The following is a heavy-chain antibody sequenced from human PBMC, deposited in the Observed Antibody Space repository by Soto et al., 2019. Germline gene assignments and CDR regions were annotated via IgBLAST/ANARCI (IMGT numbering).Heavy chain of an antibody. CDR2: ISNDGSNK. D-gene: IGHD3-22*01. J-gene: IGHJ5*02. CDR1: GFRFSDYG. CDR3: GKGTLYSSGWSLQWIDP. Sequence: GGSLRLSCAASGFRFSDYGMHWVRQAPGKGLEWVAVISNDGSNKYYADSVKGRFTISRDNTKNTLFLQMNSLRPEDTAVYYCGKGTLYSSGWSLQWIDPWGQGSLVTVSS. V-gene: IGHV3-30*18.